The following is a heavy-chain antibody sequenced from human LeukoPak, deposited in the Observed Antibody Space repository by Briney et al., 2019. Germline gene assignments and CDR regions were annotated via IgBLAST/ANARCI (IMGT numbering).Heavy chain of an antibody. D-gene: IGHD2-2*01. CDR2: INPNSGDT. V-gene: IGHV1-2*02. CDR3: ARANFHYCSSTTCLFDY. CDR1: GYTFTDYY. J-gene: IGHJ4*02. Sequence: VASVKVSCKASGYTFTDYYMHWVRQAPGQGFEWMGWINPNSGDTNYAQKFQGRVTMTRDTSISTAHMELSRLRSDDTAVYYCARANFHYCSSTTCLFDYWGQGTLVIVSS.